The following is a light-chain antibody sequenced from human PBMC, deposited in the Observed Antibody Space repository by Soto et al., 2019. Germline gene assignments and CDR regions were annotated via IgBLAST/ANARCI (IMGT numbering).Light chain of an antibody. CDR1: SSNIGAGYD. CDR3: QSYDSSLSVNYV. Sequence: QSVLTQPPSVSGAPGQRVTISCTGSSSNIGAGYDVYWYQQLPGTAPKLLIYGNSNRPSGVPDRFSGSKSGTSASLAITGLQAEDEADYYCQSYDSSLSVNYVFGTGTKVTVL. V-gene: IGLV1-40*01. J-gene: IGLJ1*01. CDR2: GNS.